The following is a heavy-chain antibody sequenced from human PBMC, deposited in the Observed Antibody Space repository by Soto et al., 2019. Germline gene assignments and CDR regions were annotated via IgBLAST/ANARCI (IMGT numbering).Heavy chain of an antibody. CDR1: GFTFSSSA. CDR2: ISGSAAST. Sequence: HPXGSLLLSCAASGFTFSSSALSWVRQAAGKGLEWVSAISGSAASTYYADSVKGRFTISRDNSKNTLYLQMNSLRAEDTAVYYCANSQVKQLLYYFDYWGQGTLVTVSS. J-gene: IGHJ4*02. D-gene: IGHD6-6*01. CDR3: ANSQVKQLLYYFDY. V-gene: IGHV3-23*01.